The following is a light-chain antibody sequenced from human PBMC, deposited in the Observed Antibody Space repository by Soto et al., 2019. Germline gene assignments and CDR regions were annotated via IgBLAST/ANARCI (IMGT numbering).Light chain of an antibody. J-gene: IGKJ2*01. Sequence: DIQMAQSPSSVSASVGDRVTITRRASQGINKWLVWYQQKPGKAPKLLIYTTSNLKSGVPSRFSGSGSGTDFTLTISSLQPEDFATYYCQQCYSFPYTFGQGTKVDIK. CDR2: TTS. CDR3: QQCYSFPYT. V-gene: IGKV1D-12*01. CDR1: QGINKW.